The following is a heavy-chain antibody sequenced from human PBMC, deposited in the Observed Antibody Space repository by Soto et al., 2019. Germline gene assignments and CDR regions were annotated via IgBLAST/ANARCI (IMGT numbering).Heavy chain of an antibody. CDR2: IYWNDDK. Sequence: SGPTLVNPTQTLTLTCTFSGFSLSTSGVGVGWIRQPPGKALEWLALIYWNDDKRYSPSLKSRLTITKDTSKNQVVLTMTNMDPVDTATYYCAHRGADRPITGTTHGGFNWFAPWGQGTLVTVSS. CDR3: AHRGADRPITGTTHGGFNWFAP. D-gene: IGHD1-7*01. V-gene: IGHV2-5*01. CDR1: GFSLSTSGVG. J-gene: IGHJ5*02.